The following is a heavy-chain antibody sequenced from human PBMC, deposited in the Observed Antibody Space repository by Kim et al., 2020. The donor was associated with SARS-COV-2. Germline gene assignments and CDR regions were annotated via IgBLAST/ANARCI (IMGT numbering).Heavy chain of an antibody. J-gene: IGHJ3*02. Sequence: ASVKVSCKASGYTFTSYYMHWVRQAPGQGLEWMGIINPSGGSTSYAQKFQGRVTMTRDTSTSTVYMELSSLRSEDTAVYYCARDSGMVTGLFVVVPAAMNPNGDAFDIWGQGTMVTVSS. CDR2: INPSGGST. CDR1: GYTFTSYY. V-gene: IGHV1-46*01. D-gene: IGHD2-2*01. CDR3: ARDSGMVTGLFVVVPAAMNPNGDAFDI.